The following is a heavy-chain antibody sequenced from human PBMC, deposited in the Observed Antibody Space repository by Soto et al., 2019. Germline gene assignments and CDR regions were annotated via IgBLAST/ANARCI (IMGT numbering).Heavy chain of an antibody. J-gene: IGHJ6*02. Sequence: GGSLRLSCAASGFTFSSYGMHWVLQAPGKGLEWVAVIWYDGSNKYYADSVKGRFTISRDNSKNTLYLQMNSLRAEDTAVYYCARSVGFGVVFVYYYGMDVWGQGTTVTVYS. V-gene: IGHV3-33*01. CDR1: GFTFSSYG. D-gene: IGHD3-3*01. CDR2: IWYDGSNK. CDR3: ARSVGFGVVFVYYYGMDV.